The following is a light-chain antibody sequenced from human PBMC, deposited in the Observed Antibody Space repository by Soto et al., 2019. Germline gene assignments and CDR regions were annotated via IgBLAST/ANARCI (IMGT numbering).Light chain of an antibody. CDR2: SAS. CDR3: QQYNNWPPWT. CDR1: QSIDTN. J-gene: IGKJ1*01. V-gene: IGKV3-15*01. Sequence: ETVMTQSPATLSVSPGERATLSCSASQSIDTNLAWYQHKPGQTPRLLIYSASTRATGVPSRSSGSGSVTEFTLTISSLQSEDVAVYYCQQYNNWPPWTFGQGTKVEVK.